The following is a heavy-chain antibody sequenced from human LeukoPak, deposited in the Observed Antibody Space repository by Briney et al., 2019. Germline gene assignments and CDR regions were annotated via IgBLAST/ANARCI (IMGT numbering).Heavy chain of an antibody. V-gene: IGHV4-59*12. Sequence: SATLSLTCTVSGGSISNYYWSWIRQPPGKGLEWIGYIYYSGSTYYNPSLKSRVTISVDTSKNQFSLKLSSVTAADTAVYYCARADFWSGYWAYWGQGTLVTVSS. D-gene: IGHD3-3*01. CDR2: IYYSGST. J-gene: IGHJ4*02. CDR3: ARADFWSGYWAY. CDR1: GGSISNYY.